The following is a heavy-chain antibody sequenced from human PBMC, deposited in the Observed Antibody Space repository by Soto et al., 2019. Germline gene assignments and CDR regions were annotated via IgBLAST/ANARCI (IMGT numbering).Heavy chain of an antibody. V-gene: IGHV3-23*01. Sequence: EVQLLESGGGLVQPGGSLRLSCEASGFTFSSHAMSWVRQAPGKGLEWVSAIGGRDAGTFDADSVRGRFTNSRDNSKNALYLHMTRPRVAHRAIYYCTIDPCTRSSCYFDFWGQGSLVAVSS. D-gene: IGHD2-2*01. CDR3: TIDPCTRSSCYFDF. CDR2: IGGRDAGT. J-gene: IGHJ4*02. CDR1: GFTFSSHA.